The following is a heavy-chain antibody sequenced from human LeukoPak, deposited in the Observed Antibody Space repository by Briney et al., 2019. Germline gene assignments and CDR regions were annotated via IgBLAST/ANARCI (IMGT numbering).Heavy chain of an antibody. CDR2: IYFTGET. D-gene: IGHD3-22*01. Sequence: ASETLSLTCTVSGASLSSGGHYWGWIRQTPGKRLEWIGNIYFTGETSFNPSLKSRLAMSVDTSKNQLFLNLDSMTAADMAVYYCARDSGFWLYWGQGALVTVSS. CDR3: ARDSGFWLY. CDR1: GASLSSGGHY. J-gene: IGHJ4*02. V-gene: IGHV4-39*07.